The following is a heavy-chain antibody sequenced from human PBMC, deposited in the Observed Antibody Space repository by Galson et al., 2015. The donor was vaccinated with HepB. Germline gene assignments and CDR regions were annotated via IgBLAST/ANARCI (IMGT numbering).Heavy chain of an antibody. D-gene: IGHD3-10*01. V-gene: IGHV1-69*10. Sequence: SVKVSCKASGGTFSSYAISWVRQAPGQGLEWMGGIIPILGIANYAQKFQGRVTITADKSTSTAYMELSSLRSDDTAVYYCARENGVGSGSYYGSWFDPWGQGTLVTVSS. CDR3: ARENGVGSGSYYGSWFDP. J-gene: IGHJ5*02. CDR2: IIPILGIA. CDR1: GGTFSSYA.